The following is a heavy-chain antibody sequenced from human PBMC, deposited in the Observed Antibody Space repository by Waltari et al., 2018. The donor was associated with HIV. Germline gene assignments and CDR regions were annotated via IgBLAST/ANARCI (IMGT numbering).Heavy chain of an antibody. V-gene: IGHV3-20*04. CDR2: INWNGDST. D-gene: IGHD3-10*01. J-gene: IGHJ3*02. CDR3: AREFRTMLRGVIFAFDI. Sequence: EVQLVESGGGVVRPGGSLRLSCAASGLTFDDSGMSWVRQGPGKGLEWVSGINWNGDSTDYADSVKGRFTISRDNAKNSLYLQMNSLRAEDTALYYCAREFRTMLRGVIFAFDIWGQGTMVTVSS. CDR1: GLTFDDSG.